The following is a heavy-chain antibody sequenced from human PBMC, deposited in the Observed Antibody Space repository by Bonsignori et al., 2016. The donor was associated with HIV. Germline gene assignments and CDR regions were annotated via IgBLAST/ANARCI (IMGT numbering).Heavy chain of an antibody. V-gene: IGHV4-34*01. J-gene: IGHJ4*02. CDR3: ARAYSSSRHFDY. D-gene: IGHD6-6*01. Sequence: PGKGLEWIGEINHSGSTNYNPSLKSRVTTSVDTSKNQFSLNLTSVTAADTAVYYCARAYSSSRHFDYWGQGNLVTVSS. CDR2: INHSGST.